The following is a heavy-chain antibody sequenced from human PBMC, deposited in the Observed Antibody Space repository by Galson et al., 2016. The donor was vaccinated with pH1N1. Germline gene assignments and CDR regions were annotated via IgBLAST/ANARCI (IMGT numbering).Heavy chain of an antibody. CDR1: GFSLSTSGMC. J-gene: IGHJ4*02. CDR3: ARIGYGDYVGYFGY. V-gene: IGHV2-70*01. Sequence: PALVKPTQTLTLTCTFSGFSLSTSGMCVSWIRQPPGKALEWLALIDWDDNKYYSTSLKTRLTISKDTSKNQVVLTMTNMDPVDTATYYCARIGYGDYVGYFGYWGQGTLVTVSS. D-gene: IGHD4-17*01. CDR2: IDWDDNK.